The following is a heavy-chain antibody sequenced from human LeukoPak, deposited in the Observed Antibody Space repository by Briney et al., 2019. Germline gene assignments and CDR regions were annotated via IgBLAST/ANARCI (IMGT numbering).Heavy chain of an antibody. D-gene: IGHD3-10*01. CDR3: ARVPITMVRGVIESVDY. Sequence: ASVKVSCKASGYTFTSYGISWVRQAPGQGLEWMGWISAYNGNTNYAQKLQGRVTMTTDTSTSTAYMELRSLRSGDTAVYYCARVPITMVRGVIESVDYWGQGTLVTVSS. J-gene: IGHJ4*02. CDR2: ISAYNGNT. CDR1: GYTFTSYG. V-gene: IGHV1-18*01.